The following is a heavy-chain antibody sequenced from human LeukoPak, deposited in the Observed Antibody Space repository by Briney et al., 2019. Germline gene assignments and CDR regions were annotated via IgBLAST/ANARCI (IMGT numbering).Heavy chain of an antibody. Sequence: ASVKVSCKASGYTFSNLYMHWVRQAPGQGLEWMGIINPSGGSTSYAQKSQGRVTMTRDMSTSTVYMELSSLRSEDTAVYYCNLSGGEDSSWYIDYWGQGTLVTVSS. D-gene: IGHD6-13*01. CDR3: NLSGGEDSSWYIDY. J-gene: IGHJ4*02. CDR1: GYTFSNLY. CDR2: INPSGGST. V-gene: IGHV1-46*01.